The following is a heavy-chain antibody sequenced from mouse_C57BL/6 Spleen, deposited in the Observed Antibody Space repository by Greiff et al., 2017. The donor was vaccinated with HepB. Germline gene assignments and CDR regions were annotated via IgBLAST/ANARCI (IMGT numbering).Heavy chain of an antibody. CDR2: ISDGGSYT. CDR3: AREGGAQATFAY. J-gene: IGHJ3*01. V-gene: IGHV5-4*01. D-gene: IGHD3-2*02. Sequence: DVHLVESGGGLVKPGGSLKLSCAASGFTFSSYAMSWVRQTPEKRLEWVATISDGGSYTYYPDNVKGRFTISRDNAKNNLYLQMSHLKSEDTAMYYCAREGGAQATFAYWGQGTLVTVSA. CDR1: GFTFSSYA.